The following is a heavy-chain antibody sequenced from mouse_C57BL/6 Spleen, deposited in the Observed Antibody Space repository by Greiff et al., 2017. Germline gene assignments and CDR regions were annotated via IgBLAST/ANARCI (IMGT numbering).Heavy chain of an antibody. V-gene: IGHV5-17*01. J-gene: IGHJ3*01. D-gene: IGHD2-2*01. Sequence: EVQGVESGGGLVKPGGSLKLSCAASGFTFSDYGMHWVRQAPEKGLEWVAYISSGSSTIYYADTVKGRFPISRDNTKNTLFLQMTSLRSEDTAMYYCARPTTMVTTGFAYWGQGTLVTVSA. CDR1: GFTFSDYG. CDR3: ARPTTMVTTGFAY. CDR2: ISSGSSTI.